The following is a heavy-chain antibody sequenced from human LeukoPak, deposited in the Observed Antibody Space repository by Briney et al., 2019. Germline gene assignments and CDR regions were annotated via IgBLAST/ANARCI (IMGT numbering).Heavy chain of an antibody. CDR1: GFIFSSYW. J-gene: IGHJ4*02. D-gene: IGHD2-8*02. CDR3: ARPYCTGGVCFDY. CDR2: IKHDGSEE. V-gene: IGHV3-7*05. Sequence: GGSLRLSCAASGFIFSSYWMTWVRQAPGKGLEWVANIKHDGSEEYYVDSVEGRFTISRDNAKNSLYLQMNSLRAVDTAVYYCARPYCTGGVCFDYWGQGTLVTVSS.